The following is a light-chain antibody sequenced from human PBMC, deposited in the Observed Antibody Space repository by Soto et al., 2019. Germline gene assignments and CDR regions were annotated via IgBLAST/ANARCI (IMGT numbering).Light chain of an antibody. CDR2: DVN. Sequence: QSVLTQPASVSGSPGQSITISCTGTSSDVGAYNYVSWYQQHPGKAPKLMIYDVNNRPSGVSNRFSGSKSGNTASLTISGLQAEDEGDYYCSSYTSSNTLVFGGGTKVTVL. CDR1: SSDVGAYNY. CDR3: SSYTSSNTLV. V-gene: IGLV2-14*03. J-gene: IGLJ2*01.